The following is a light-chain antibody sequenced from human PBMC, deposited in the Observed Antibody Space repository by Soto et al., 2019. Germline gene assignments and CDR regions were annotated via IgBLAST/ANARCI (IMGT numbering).Light chain of an antibody. CDR1: SSDVGGYNY. J-gene: IGLJ1*01. V-gene: IGLV2-14*03. Sequence: QSVLTQPASVSGSPGQSITISCTGTSSDVGGYNYVSWYQHHPGKAPKLIIYDVTNRPSGVSNPFSGSKSGNTASLTISGLQPEDEAFYYCSSYTTSNICQIVFGTGTNVTVL. CDR3: SSYTTSNICQIV. CDR2: DVT.